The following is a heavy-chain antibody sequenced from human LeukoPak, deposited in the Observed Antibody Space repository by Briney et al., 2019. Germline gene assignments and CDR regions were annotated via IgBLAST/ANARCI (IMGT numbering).Heavy chain of an antibody. J-gene: IGHJ4*02. CDR1: GGSISSYY. CDR2: IYYSGST. V-gene: IGHV4-59*08. Sequence: SETLSLTCTVSGGSISSYYWSWIRQPPGKGLEWIGYIYYSGSTNYNPSLKSRVTISVDTSKNQFSLKLSSVTAADTAVYYCAILGSRLWWTFDYWGQGTLVTVSS. D-gene: IGHD2-21*01. CDR3: AILGSRLWWTFDY.